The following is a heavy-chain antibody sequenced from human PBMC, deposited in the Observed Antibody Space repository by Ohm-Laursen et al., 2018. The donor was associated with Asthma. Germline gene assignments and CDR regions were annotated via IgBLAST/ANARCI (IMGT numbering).Heavy chain of an antibody. V-gene: IGHV3-30*04. CDR3: ARDHYYSSGTYFDY. Sequence: SLRLSCSASGFTFSSYAMHWVRQAPGKGLEWVAVISYDGSDKYYVESVKGRFTISRDNSKNTLYLQMNSLRAEDTAVYYCARDHYYSSGTYFDYWGQGTLVTVSS. CDR1: GFTFSSYA. CDR2: ISYDGSDK. J-gene: IGHJ4*02. D-gene: IGHD3-10*01.